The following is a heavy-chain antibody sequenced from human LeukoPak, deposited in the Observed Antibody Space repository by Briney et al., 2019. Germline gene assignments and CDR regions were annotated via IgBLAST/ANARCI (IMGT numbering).Heavy chain of an antibody. Sequence: GGSLRLSCAASGFTFSSYAMHWVRQAPGKGLEWVAVISYDGSNKYYADSVKGRFTISRDNSKNTLYLQMNSLRAEDTAVYYCARSAAYSSSWYEIAQILDYWGQGTLVTVSS. V-gene: IGHV3-30-3*01. CDR1: GFTFSSYA. D-gene: IGHD6-13*01. CDR3: ARSAAYSSSWYEIAQILDY. J-gene: IGHJ4*02. CDR2: ISYDGSNK.